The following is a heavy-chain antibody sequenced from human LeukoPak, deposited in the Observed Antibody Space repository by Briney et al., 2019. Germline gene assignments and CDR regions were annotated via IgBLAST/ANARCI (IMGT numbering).Heavy chain of an antibody. V-gene: IGHV5-51*01. CDR1: GYSFTSYW. D-gene: IGHD3-22*01. CDR2: IYPGDSDT. Sequence: GESLKISCKGSGYSFTSYWIGWVRQMPGKGLEWMGIIYPGDSDTRYSPPFQGQVTISADKSISTAYLQWSSLKASDTAMYYCARLAASETYYYDSSGYYYFDYWGQGTLVTVSS. J-gene: IGHJ4*02. CDR3: ARLAASETYYYDSSGYYYFDY.